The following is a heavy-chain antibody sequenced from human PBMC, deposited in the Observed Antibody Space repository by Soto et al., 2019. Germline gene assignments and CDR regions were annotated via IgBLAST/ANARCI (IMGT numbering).Heavy chain of an antibody. CDR1: GGTFSSYA. D-gene: IGHD2-15*01. CDR2: IIPIFGTA. Sequence: QVQLVQSGAEVKKPGSSVKVSCKASGGTFSSYAISWVRQAPGQGLEWMGVIIPIFGTAKYAQKCQGRVTITADESTITAYMELSSLRSEDTAVYYCARVVTVVKSFHYWYFDLWGRGTLVTVSS. CDR3: ARVVTVVKSFHYWYFDL. V-gene: IGHV1-69*12. J-gene: IGHJ2*01.